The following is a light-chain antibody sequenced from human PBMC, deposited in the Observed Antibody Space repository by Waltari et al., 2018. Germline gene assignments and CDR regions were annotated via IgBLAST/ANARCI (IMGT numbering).Light chain of an antibody. CDR3: SSYTGSNNLGV. J-gene: IGLJ3*02. V-gene: IGLV2-8*01. CDR2: EVN. CDR1: SSAIGGYDY. Sequence: QSALTQPPSASGSPGQSVTISCTGTSSAIGGYDYVSWYQQHPGKAPKLIIYEVNRRPSVVPDRFSGATSGNTASRTVSGLQAEDEAEYCCSSYTGSNNLGVFGGGTKLTVL.